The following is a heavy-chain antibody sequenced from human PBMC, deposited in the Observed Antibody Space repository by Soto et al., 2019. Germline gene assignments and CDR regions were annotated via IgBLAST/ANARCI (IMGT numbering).Heavy chain of an antibody. CDR3: ARDNDRLQLGGNYYYIPDV. V-gene: IGHV1-69*05. Sequence: QVQLVQSGAEMKEPGSSVKVSCKTSGGTFSSSAISWLRQAPGQGLEWMGGIIPLFRTPDYAQKFQGRVTXAXDEXTRTAYMELSSLRSEDTAVYYCARDNDRLQLGGNYYYIPDVWGQGTTITVSS. J-gene: IGHJ6*02. CDR1: GGTFSSSA. CDR2: IIPLFRTP. D-gene: IGHD4-4*01.